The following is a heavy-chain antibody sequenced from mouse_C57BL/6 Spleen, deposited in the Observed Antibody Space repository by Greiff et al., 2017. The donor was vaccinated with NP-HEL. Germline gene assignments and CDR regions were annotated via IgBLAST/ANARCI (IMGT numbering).Heavy chain of an antibody. CDR2: SSSGSSTI. CDR1: GFTFSDYG. Sequence: EVKLVESGGGLVKPGGSLKLSCAASGFTFSDYGMHWVRQAPEKGLEWVAYSSSGSSTIYYADTVKGRFTISRDNAKNTLFLQMTSLRSEGTAMDYCARGKGYYIDYWGQGTTLTVSS. D-gene: IGHD1-3*01. J-gene: IGHJ2*01. V-gene: IGHV5-17*01. CDR3: ARGKGYYIDY.